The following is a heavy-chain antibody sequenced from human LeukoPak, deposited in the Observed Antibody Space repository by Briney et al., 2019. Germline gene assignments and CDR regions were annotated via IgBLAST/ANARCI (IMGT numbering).Heavy chain of an antibody. D-gene: IGHD5-18*01. CDR3: ARSGYSYGRGTFDY. J-gene: IGHJ4*02. V-gene: IGHV4-34*01. Sequence: SETLSLTCAVYGGSFSGYYWSWIRQPLGKGLEWIGEINHSGSTNYNPSLKSRVTISVDTSKNQFSLKLSSVTAADTAVYYCARSGYSYGRGTFDYWGQGTLVTVSS. CDR1: GGSFSGYY. CDR2: INHSGST.